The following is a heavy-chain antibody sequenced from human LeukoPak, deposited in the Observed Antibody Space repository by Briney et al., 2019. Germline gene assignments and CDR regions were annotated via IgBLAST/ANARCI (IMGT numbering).Heavy chain of an antibody. CDR1: GGSFSGYY. Sequence: SSETLSLTCAVYGGSFSGYYWSWIRQPPGKGLEWIGEINHSGSTNYNPSLKSRVTISVDTSKNQFSLKLSSVTAADTAVYYCARTINRYNWNDGGWFDPWGQGTLVTVSS. V-gene: IGHV4-34*01. D-gene: IGHD1-1*01. CDR3: ARTINRYNWNDGGWFDP. CDR2: INHSGST. J-gene: IGHJ5*02.